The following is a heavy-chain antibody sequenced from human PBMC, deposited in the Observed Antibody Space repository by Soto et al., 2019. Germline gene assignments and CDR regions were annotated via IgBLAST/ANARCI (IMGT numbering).Heavy chain of an antibody. CDR1: GFSLITSEMC. J-gene: IGHJ4*02. D-gene: IGHD5-12*01. CDR3: ERSRGLGFNRQLDY. Sequence: SGPTLVNPTQTLTLTCTFSGFSLITSEMCVTWIRQPPGKPLEWLALINWDDDKYYSTSLKTRLTISKDTSKNQVVLTLTNMAPVDTATYYCERSRGLGFNRQLDYWGKGTRVTVAS. V-gene: IGHV2-70*01. CDR2: INWDDDK.